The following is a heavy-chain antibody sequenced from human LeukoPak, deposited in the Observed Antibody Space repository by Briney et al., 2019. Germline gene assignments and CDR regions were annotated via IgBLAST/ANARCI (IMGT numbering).Heavy chain of an antibody. CDR1: GGSISSGSDY. J-gene: IGHJ5*02. D-gene: IGHD6-13*01. V-gene: IGHV4-61*02. CDR3: ARAMYSSSWYRFDP. Sequence: SETLSLTCTVSGGSISSGSDYWSWIRQPAGKGLEWIGRIDSSGSTSYNPSLKSRLTIDTSKNQFSLKLSSVTAADTAVYYCARAMYSSSWYRFDPWGQGTLVTVSS. CDR2: IDSSGST.